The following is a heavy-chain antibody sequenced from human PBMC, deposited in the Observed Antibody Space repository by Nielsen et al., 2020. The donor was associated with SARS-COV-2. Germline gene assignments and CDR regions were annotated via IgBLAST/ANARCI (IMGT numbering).Heavy chain of an antibody. CDR2: ISYDGSNQ. V-gene: IGHV3-30-3*01. CDR3: ARETLDHTSSFVDF. Sequence: GGSLRLSCEASGFTFNNYAMHWVRQAPGRGLEWMTIISYDGSNQHYADSVKGRFSISRDNSKNLVYLQMNSLSPDDTAMYYCARETLDHTSSFVDFWGQGTLVTVSS. D-gene: IGHD2-2*01. J-gene: IGHJ4*02. CDR1: GFTFNNYA.